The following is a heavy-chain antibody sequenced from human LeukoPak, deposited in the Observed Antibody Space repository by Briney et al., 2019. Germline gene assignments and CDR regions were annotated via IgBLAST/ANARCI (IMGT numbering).Heavy chain of an antibody. CDR3: ARDRRGDSYGPLDS. J-gene: IGHJ4*02. CDR1: GFTFSSYT. D-gene: IGHD5-18*01. Sequence: GGSLRLSCVASGFTFSSYTVNWVRQTPGKGLEWVSSISGSSYYIYYADSVRGRFTISRDNAKNSLYLQMNSLTAEDTAVYYCARDRRGDSYGPLDSWGQGTLVTVSS. CDR2: ISGSSYYI. V-gene: IGHV3-21*01.